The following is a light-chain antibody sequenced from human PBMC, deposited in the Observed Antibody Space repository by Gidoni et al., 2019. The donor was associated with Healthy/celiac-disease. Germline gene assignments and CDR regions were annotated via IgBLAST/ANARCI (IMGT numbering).Light chain of an antibody. CDR3: QQYNNWPQT. V-gene: IGKV3-15*01. CDR1: QSVSSN. J-gene: IGKJ1*01. Sequence: EIVMTQSTATLSVSPGERATLSCRASQSVSSNLAWYQQKPGQAPRLLIYGASTRATGIPARFSGSGSGTEFTLTISSLQSEDFAFYYCQQYNNWPQTFXQXTKVEIK. CDR2: GAS.